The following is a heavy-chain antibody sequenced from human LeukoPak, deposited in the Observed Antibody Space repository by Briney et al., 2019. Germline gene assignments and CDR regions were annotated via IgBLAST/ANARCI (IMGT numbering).Heavy chain of an antibody. CDR2: IFTTGST. J-gene: IGHJ6*02. V-gene: IGHV4-4*07. D-gene: IGHD3-9*01. CDR1: GGSIRSYY. CDR3: ASGLIKILTGYFPPYYYGMDV. Sequence: PSETLSLTCTVSGGSIRSYYWSWIRQPAGKGLEWIGRIFTTGSTNYNPSLKSRVTMSVDTSKNQFSLKLSSVTAADTAVYYCASGLIKILTGYFPPYYYGMDVWGQGTTVTVSS.